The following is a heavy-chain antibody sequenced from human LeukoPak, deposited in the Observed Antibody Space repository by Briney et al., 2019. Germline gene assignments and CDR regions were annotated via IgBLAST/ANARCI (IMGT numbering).Heavy chain of an antibody. D-gene: IGHD2-8*01. V-gene: IGHV4-30-2*01. Sequence: PSQTLSLTCAVSGGSISSGGYSWSWIRQPPGKGLEWIGYIYHSGSTYYNPSLKSRVTISVDRSKNQFSLKLSSVTAAGTAVYYSARGDANWFDSWGQGTLVTVSS. CDR1: GGSISSGGYS. CDR3: ARGDANWFDS. CDR2: IYHSGST. J-gene: IGHJ5*01.